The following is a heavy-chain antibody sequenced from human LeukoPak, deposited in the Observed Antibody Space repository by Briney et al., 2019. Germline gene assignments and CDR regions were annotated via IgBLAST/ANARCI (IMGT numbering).Heavy chain of an antibody. CDR1: GGSISSYY. D-gene: IGHD6-25*01. CDR2: IYYGGST. CDR3: ARGSSVPDY. V-gene: IGHV4-59*01. J-gene: IGHJ4*02. Sequence: SETLSLTCTVSGGSISSYYWSWIRQPPGKGLEWIGYIYYGGSTNYNPSLKSRVTISVDTSKNQFSLRLSSVTAADTAVYYCARGSSVPDYWGQGTLVTVSS.